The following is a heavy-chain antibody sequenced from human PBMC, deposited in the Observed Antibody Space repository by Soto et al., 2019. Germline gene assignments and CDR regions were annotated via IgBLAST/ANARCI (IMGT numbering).Heavy chain of an antibody. Sequence: EVQLLESGGGSVQPGGSLRLSCAASGFTFSSYAMSWVRHAPGKGLEWVSAIRGSGGGTYYADSVKGRFTVSRDNSVNTVVLEMNSVRAEGTALYFCVNRAADESLCISASWFLIAFDIWGEGTMVTVSS. CDR3: VNRAADESLCISASWFLIAFDI. D-gene: IGHD3-3*02. V-gene: IGHV3-23*01. CDR2: IRGSGGGT. J-gene: IGHJ3*02. CDR1: GFTFSSYA.